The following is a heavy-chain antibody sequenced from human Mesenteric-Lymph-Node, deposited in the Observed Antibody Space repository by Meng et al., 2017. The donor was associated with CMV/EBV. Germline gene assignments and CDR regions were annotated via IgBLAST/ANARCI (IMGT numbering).Heavy chain of an antibody. Sequence: GSLRLSCSVSGGSITTTNYYWAWIRQPPGKGLEWIGNIYYSGSTYYNPSLKSRVTLSIDTSKNQFSLKLSSVTAADTAMYYCAQGDDYVWGSYRSANDNWGQGMLVTVSS. CDR3: AQGDDYVWGSYRSANDN. J-gene: IGHJ4*02. CDR1: GGSITTTNYY. V-gene: IGHV4-39*07. D-gene: IGHD3-16*02. CDR2: IYYSGST.